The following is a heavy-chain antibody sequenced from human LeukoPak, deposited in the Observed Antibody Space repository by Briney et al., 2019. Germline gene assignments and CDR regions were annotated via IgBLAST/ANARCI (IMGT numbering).Heavy chain of an antibody. CDR3: ARDRMRGIVVVPAAFDY. CDR1: GFTSSSYA. V-gene: IGHV3-30-3*01. CDR2: ISYDGSNK. D-gene: IGHD2-2*01. J-gene: IGHJ4*02. Sequence: PGGSLRLSCAASGFTSSSYAMHWVRQAPGKGLEWVAVISYDGSNKYYADSVKGRFTISRDNSKNTLYLQMNSLRAEDTAVYYCARDRMRGIVVVPAAFDYWGQGTLVTVSS.